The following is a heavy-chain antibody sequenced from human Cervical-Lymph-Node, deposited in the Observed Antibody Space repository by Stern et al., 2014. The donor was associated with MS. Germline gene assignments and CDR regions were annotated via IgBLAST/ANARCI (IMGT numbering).Heavy chain of an antibody. Sequence: VQLEESGGCVVQPGRSLRLSCAASGFSFSRYAMHWVRQAPGKGPEWVALIWYDGSNPYYADSVTGRFTISRDNFKNTLYLQMNSLRAEDTAVYYCASAYSSSHYYFDYWGQGTLVTVSS. CDR1: GFSFSRYA. V-gene: IGHV3-33*01. CDR2: IWYDGSNP. J-gene: IGHJ4*02. CDR3: ASAYSSSHYYFDY. D-gene: IGHD6-13*01.